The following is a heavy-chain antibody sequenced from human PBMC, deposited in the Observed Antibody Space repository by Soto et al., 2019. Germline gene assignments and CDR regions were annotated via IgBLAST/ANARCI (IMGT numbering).Heavy chain of an antibody. D-gene: IGHD3-10*01. CDR3: ARGYYGSGSYDYFDY. CDR1: GGSISSSSYY. V-gene: IGHV4-39*01. CDR2: IYYSGST. Sequence: QLQLQESGPGLVKPSETLSLTCTVSGGSISSSSYYWGWIRQPPGKGLEWIGSIYYSGSTYYNPSLKSRVTISVDTSKNQFSLKLSSVTAADTAVYYCARGYYGSGSYDYFDYWGQGTLVTVSS. J-gene: IGHJ4*02.